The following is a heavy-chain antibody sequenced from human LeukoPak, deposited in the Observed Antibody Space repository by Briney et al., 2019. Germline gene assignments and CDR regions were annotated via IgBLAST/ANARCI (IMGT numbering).Heavy chain of an antibody. D-gene: IGHD3-10*02. V-gene: IGHV1-69*13. CDR1: GCTFSDYY. Sequence: SVTVSCKTSGCTFSDYYISWVRQAPGKGLEWMGGIIPIFGTANYAQKFQGRVTITADESTSTPYMELSSLRSEDTAVYYCAIDCSDPWGQGTLVTVSS. J-gene: IGHJ5*02. CDR2: IIPIFGTA. CDR3: AIDCSDP.